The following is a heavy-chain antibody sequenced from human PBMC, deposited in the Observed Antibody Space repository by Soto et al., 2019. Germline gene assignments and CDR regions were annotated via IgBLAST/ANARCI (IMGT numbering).Heavy chain of an antibody. Sequence: GGSLRLSCAASGFTFSSYAMHWVRQAPGKGLEWVAVISYDGSNKFDADSVKGRFTISRDDARSELYLQLSDLRVEDTATYYCARGGLAPFDHWGQGALVTVSS. CDR3: ARGGLAPFDH. V-gene: IGHV3-30-3*01. CDR2: ISYDGSNK. D-gene: IGHD3-9*01. CDR1: GFTFSSYA. J-gene: IGHJ4*02.